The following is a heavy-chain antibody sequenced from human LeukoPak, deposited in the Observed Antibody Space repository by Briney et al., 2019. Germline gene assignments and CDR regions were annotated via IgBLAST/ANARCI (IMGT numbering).Heavy chain of an antibody. J-gene: IGHJ4*02. CDR1: GFTFTSIA. V-gene: IGHV3-23*01. CDR3: AKGQELDDGVFDS. CDR2: IRGTGDST. Sequence: TGGSLRLSCAASGFTFTSIAMTWVRQAPGKGLEWVSTIRGTGDSTHYADSVKGRFIISRDKSKNMLYLQMNGPRAEDTAIYYCAKGQELDDGVFDSWGQGTLVTVSS. D-gene: IGHD1-1*01.